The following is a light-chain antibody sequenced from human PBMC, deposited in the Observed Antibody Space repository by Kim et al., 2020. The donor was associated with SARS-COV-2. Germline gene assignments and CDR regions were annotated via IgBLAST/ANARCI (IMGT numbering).Light chain of an antibody. Sequence: SLSQGERATISCRASQRVSNYLAWFQQKPGQAPRLLIYDVSNRATGIPARFSGSGSRTDFTLTISSLEPEDFGVYYCQQRSDWPYTFGQGTKLEIK. V-gene: IGKV3-11*01. CDR3: QQRSDWPYT. CDR2: DVS. CDR1: QRVSNY. J-gene: IGKJ2*01.